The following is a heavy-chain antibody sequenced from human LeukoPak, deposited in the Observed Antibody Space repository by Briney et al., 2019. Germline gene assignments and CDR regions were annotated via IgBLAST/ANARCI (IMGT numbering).Heavy chain of an antibody. Sequence: PSQTLSLTCTVSGGSISSGNYYWSWIRQPPGKGLEWIGYIHYTGSTDYNPSLRSRVTLSIDMSKNQFSLRLSSVTAADTAVYYCARTGGDCSSGLCYYAMDVWGQGTTVTVS. CDR3: ARTGGDCSSGLCYYAMDV. D-gene: IGHD2-21*02. J-gene: IGHJ6*02. CDR2: IHYTGST. CDR1: GGSISSGNYY. V-gene: IGHV4-61*01.